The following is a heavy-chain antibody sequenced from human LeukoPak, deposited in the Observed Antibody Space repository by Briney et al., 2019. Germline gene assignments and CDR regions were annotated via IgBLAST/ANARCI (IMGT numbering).Heavy chain of an antibody. CDR2: IHHSGST. CDR1: GASISSSYW. CDR3: APSPCSGNSCYRFDF. Sequence: SGTLSLTCAVSGASISSSYWWRWVCQPPGKGLEWIGEIHHSGSTKYNPSLKSRVTISVDKSKNQFSLKLSSVTAADTAVYYCAPSPCSGNSCYRFDFWGQGTQVTVSS. V-gene: IGHV4-4*02. J-gene: IGHJ4*02. D-gene: IGHD2-15*01.